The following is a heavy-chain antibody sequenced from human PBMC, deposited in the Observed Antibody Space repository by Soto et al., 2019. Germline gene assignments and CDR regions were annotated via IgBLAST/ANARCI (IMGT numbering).Heavy chain of an antibody. J-gene: IGHJ2*01. CDR1: GFTFRNNG. Sequence: QVQLVESGGGVVQPGRSLRLSCAASGFTFRNNGMHWVRQAPGKGLEWVAVIWYDGSYKYYAESVKGRFTISRDNSKNTLFLQMNRLTVEDTAVYYCARDLRSRYFDLWGRGTLVTVSS. CDR2: IWYDGSYK. V-gene: IGHV3-33*01. CDR3: ARDLRSRYFDL.